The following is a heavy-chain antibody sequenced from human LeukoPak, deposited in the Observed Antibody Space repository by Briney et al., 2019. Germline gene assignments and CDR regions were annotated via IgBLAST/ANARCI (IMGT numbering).Heavy chain of an antibody. D-gene: IGHD3-10*01. CDR2: IYYSGST. V-gene: IGHV4-31*03. CDR3: ARHRYGGADY. J-gene: IGHJ4*02. Sequence: SQTLSLTCTVSGGSISSGGYYWSWIRQHPGKGLEWIGYIYYSGSTYYNPSLKSRATISVDTSKNQFSLKLSSVTAADTAVYYCARHRYGGADYWGQGTLVTVSS. CDR1: GGSISSGGYY.